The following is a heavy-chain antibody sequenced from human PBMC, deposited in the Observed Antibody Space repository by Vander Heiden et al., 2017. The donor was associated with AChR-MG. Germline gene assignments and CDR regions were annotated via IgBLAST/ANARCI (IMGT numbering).Heavy chain of an antibody. Sequence: QVQLVQSGAEVKKPGAALQVSCKTSGFTFTNHPMHWVRQAPGQGLEWVGTINPSLDSTHYAQKFQRRVRMTRDTSTKTVYMDMTSLRPEDTAVYFCARELTGSFYFDFWGQGSLVTVSS. CDR1: GFTFTNHP. CDR2: INPSLDST. V-gene: IGHV1-46*03. CDR3: ARELTGSFYFDF. D-gene: IGHD1-26*01. J-gene: IGHJ4*02.